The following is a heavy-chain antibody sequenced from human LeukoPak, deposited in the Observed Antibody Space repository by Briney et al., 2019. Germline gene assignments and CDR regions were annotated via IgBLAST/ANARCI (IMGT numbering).Heavy chain of an antibody. CDR3: ARGRQLVRRGYFDY. D-gene: IGHD6-13*01. V-gene: IGHV4-34*01. J-gene: IGHJ4*02. Sequence: GSLRLSCAASGFTFSSYAMSWVRQPPGKGLEWIGEINHSGSTNYNPSLKSRVTISVDTSKNQFSLKLSSVTAADTAVYYCARGRQLVRRGYFDYWGQGTLVTVSS. CDR1: GFTFSSYA. CDR2: INHSGST.